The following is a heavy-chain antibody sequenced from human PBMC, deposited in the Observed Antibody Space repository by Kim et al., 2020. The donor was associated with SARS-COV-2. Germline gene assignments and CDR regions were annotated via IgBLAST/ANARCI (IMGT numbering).Heavy chain of an antibody. D-gene: IGHD6-6*01. J-gene: IGHJ4*02. CDR2: ISYDGSNK. CDR3: AKDLGQLVLGNYFDY. Sequence: GGSLRLSCAASGFTFSSYGMHWVRQAPGKGLEWVAVISYDGSNKYYADSVKGRFTISRDNSKNTLYLQMNSLRAEDTAVYYCAKDLGQLVLGNYFDYWGQGTLVAVSS. CDR1: GFTFSSYG. V-gene: IGHV3-30*18.